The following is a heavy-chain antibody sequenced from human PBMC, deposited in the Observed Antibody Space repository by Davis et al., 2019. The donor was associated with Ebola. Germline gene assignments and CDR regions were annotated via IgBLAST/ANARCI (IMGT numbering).Heavy chain of an antibody. CDR2: ISATGGST. J-gene: IGHJ5*02. V-gene: IGHV3-23*01. CDR3: AKSAGTPGWFGP. Sequence: GESLKISCAASGFTFNSYAMTWVRQAPGKGLEWVSGISATGGSTYYADSVKGRFTISRDNSKNTLYMEMNSLRAEDTALYYCAKSAGTPGWFGPWGQGTLVTVSS. D-gene: IGHD1-1*01. CDR1: GFTFNSYA.